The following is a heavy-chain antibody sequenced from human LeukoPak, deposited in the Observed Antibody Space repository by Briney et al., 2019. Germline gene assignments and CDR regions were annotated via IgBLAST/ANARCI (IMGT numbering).Heavy chain of an antibody. Sequence: GGSLRLSCAASGFTFSSYWMSWVRQAPGKGLEWVANIKQDGSEKCYVDSVKGRFTISRDNAKNSLYLQMNSLRAEDTAVYYCARDNPVPHYYDSSGYMYDPWGQGTLVTVSS. V-gene: IGHV3-7*01. CDR2: IKQDGSEK. J-gene: IGHJ5*02. CDR3: ARDNPVPHYYDSSGYMYDP. CDR1: GFTFSSYW. D-gene: IGHD3-22*01.